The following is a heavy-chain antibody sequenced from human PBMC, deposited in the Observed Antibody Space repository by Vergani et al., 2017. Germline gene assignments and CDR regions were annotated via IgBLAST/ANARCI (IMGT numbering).Heavy chain of an antibody. J-gene: IGHJ4*02. V-gene: IGHV3-15*01. CDR1: GFTFSSYW. CDR2: IRSKNDGGTA. D-gene: IGHD2-2*02. Sequence: EVQLVESGGGLVQPGGSLRVSCAASGFTFSSYWMSWVRQAPGKGLEWIGRIRSKNDGGTADYAAPLKGRFTISRDDSKDSAFLLVNNLKTEDTAVYFCYTDYHDYWGQGTLVTVSS. CDR3: YTDYHDY.